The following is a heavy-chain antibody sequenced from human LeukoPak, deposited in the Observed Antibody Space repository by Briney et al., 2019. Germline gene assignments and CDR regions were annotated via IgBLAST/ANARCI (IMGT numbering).Heavy chain of an antibody. CDR2: ISSSSRYI. CDR3: ARDRVAAAGSPDY. J-gene: IGHJ4*01. V-gene: IGHV3-21*01. CDR1: GFTFSSYS. Sequence: GGSLRLSCAASGFTFSSYSMNWVRQAPGKGPEWVSSISSSSRYIYYADSVKGRFTISRDNAKNSLYLQMNSLRAEDTAVYYCARDRVAAAGSPDYWGQGTLVTGSS. D-gene: IGHD6-13*01.